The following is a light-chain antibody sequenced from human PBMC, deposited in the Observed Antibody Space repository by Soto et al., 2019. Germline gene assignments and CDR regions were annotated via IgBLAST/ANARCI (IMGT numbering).Light chain of an antibody. J-gene: IGKJ4*01. CDR1: QSIGNS. CDR3: RQRYNWPLT. V-gene: IGKV3-11*01. Sequence: VLTQSPATLSLSPGERATLSCKASQSIGNSLGWFQQKPGQAPRLLIDDAFNRATGIPARFTGSGSGSDFTLTISSLEPEDFGVYYCRQRYNWPLTFGGGTKVDIK. CDR2: DAF.